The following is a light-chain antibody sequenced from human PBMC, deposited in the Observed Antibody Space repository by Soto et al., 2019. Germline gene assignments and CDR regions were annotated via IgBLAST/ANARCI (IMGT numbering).Light chain of an antibody. CDR2: DNN. CDR3: AAWDDSLNGPHVV. V-gene: IGLV1-40*01. CDR1: SSNIGSLYD. J-gene: IGLJ2*01. Sequence: QSVLTQPPSVSGAPGQRVTISCTGSSSNIGSLYDVHWYQHLPGTAPKLLIYDNNNRPSGVPDRFSASKSGTSASLAISGLQSEDEADYYCAAWDDSLNGPHVVFGGGTKLTVL.